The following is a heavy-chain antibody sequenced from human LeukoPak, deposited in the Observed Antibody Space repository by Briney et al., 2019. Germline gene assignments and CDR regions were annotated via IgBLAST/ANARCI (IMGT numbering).Heavy chain of an antibody. CDR2: ISSSSSYI. V-gene: IGHV3-21*04. Sequence: GGSLRLSCAASGFTFSSYSMNWVRQAPGKGLEWGSSISSSSSYIYYADSVKGRFTIPRDNSKNTLYLQMNSLRAEDTAVYYCAKDRGAAAANKVDYWGQGTLVTVSS. J-gene: IGHJ4*02. CDR3: AKDRGAAAANKVDY. D-gene: IGHD6-13*01. CDR1: GFTFSSYS.